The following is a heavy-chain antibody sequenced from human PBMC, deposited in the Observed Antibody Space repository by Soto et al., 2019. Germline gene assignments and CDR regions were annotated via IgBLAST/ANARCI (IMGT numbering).Heavy chain of an antibody. J-gene: IGHJ6*02. CDR2: IHHGGNI. CDR1: GGSISSGGYY. Sequence: SETLSLTCTVSGGSISSGGYYWNWVRQSPGKGLEWIGEIHHGGNIIYNPSLKSRATISMDKSKNHFSLNLSSVTVADTAVYFCARFSTLGKDYGVDVWGQGTTVTVSS. V-gene: IGHV4-30-4*01. CDR3: ARFSTLGKDYGVDV. D-gene: IGHD2-2*01.